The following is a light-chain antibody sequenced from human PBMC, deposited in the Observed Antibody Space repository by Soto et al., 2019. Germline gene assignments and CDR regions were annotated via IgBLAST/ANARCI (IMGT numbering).Light chain of an antibody. CDR2: DNT. V-gene: IGLV1-51*01. CDR1: SSNIGDNY. J-gene: IGLJ3*02. CDR3: GTWDSGLSAGV. Sequence: QSVLTQPPSVSAAPGQRVTISCSGSSSNIGDNYVSWYQQLPGTAPKLLIYDNTERPSGIPDRFSGSKSGTSDTLGITGLQTGDEADYYCGTWDSGLSAGVFGGGTKLPVL.